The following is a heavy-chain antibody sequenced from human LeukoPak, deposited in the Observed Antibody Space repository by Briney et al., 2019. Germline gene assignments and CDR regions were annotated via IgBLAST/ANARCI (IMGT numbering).Heavy chain of an antibody. CDR2: IRSKANSYAT. Sequence: GGSLRLSCAASGFTFSGSAMHWVRQASGKGLEWVGRIRSKANSYATAYAASVKGRFTISRDDSKNTAYLQMNSLKTEDTAVYYCTRLSLYGEVDYWGQGTLVTVSS. J-gene: IGHJ4*02. CDR1: GFTFSGSA. CDR3: TRLSLYGEVDY. D-gene: IGHD3-10*01. V-gene: IGHV3-73*01.